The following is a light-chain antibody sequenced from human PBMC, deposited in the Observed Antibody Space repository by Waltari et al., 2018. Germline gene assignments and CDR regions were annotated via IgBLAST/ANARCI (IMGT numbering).Light chain of an antibody. J-gene: IGLJ2*01. CDR2: EVS. Sequence: QSALTQPASVSGPPGQSITIPCTGTSSDVGGYNYVPWYQQHPGKAPKLMIYEVSNRPSGVSNRFSGSKSGNTASLTISGLQAEDEADYYCSSYTSSSTLHVVFGGGTKLTVL. CDR1: SSDVGGYNY. V-gene: IGLV2-14*01. CDR3: SSYTSSSTLHVV.